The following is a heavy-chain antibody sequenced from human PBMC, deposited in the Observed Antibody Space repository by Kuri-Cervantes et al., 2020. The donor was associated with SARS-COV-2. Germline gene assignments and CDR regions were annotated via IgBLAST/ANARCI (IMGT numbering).Heavy chain of an antibody. CDR3: ARRSLYGMAV. D-gene: IGHD3-10*01. V-gene: IGHV4-4*02. Sequence: SETLSLTCAVSGDSISNNNWWNWVRQPPGKGLEWIGEIIHSGTTRYNPSLNSRATVSVDKPKNQFSLKLSSVTAADTAVYYCARRSLYGMAVWGQGRTVTVSS. CDR1: GDSISNNNW. CDR2: IIHSGTT. J-gene: IGHJ6*02.